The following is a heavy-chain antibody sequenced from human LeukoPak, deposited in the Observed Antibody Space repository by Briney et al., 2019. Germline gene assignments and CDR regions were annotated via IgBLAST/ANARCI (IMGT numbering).Heavy chain of an antibody. CDR2: ISNSGSTI. Sequence: GGSLRLSCAASGFTFSDYYMSWIRQAPGKGLEWVSYISNSGSTIYYADSVKGRFTISRDNSKNTLYLQMNSLRAEDTAVYYCAKLIAAAAPFDYWGQGTLVTVSS. V-gene: IGHV3-11*04. CDR3: AKLIAAAAPFDY. CDR1: GFTFSDYY. D-gene: IGHD6-13*01. J-gene: IGHJ4*02.